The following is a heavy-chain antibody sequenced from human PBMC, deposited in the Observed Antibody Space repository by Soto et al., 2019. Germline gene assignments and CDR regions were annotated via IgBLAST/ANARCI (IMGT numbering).Heavy chain of an antibody. CDR1: GGSMSSYS. V-gene: IGHV4-30-2*01. D-gene: IGHD3-10*01. CDR2: IYHSGST. CDR3: ARVPGP. Sequence: ASETLSLTCTVSGGSMSSYSWGWIRQPPGKGLEWIGYIYHSGSTYYNPSLKSRVTISVDRSKNQFSLKLTSVTAADTAVYYCARVPGPWGQGTLVTVSS. J-gene: IGHJ5*02.